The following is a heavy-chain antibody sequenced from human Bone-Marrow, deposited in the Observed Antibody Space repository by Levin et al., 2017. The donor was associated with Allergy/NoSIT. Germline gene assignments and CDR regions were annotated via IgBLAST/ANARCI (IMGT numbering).Heavy chain of an antibody. CDR3: TTDSGTTFGFAH. V-gene: IGHV3-15*01. Sequence: LSLTCAASGFSFNNAWMSWVRQAPGKGLEWVGRIKSKTDGGTTDYAAPVKGRFSISRDDSKNTLYLQMNSLKSEDTAVYYCTTDSGTTFGFAHWGQGTLVTLSS. CDR1: GFSFNNAW. J-gene: IGHJ5*02. CDR2: IKSKTDGGTT. D-gene: IGHD1-7*01.